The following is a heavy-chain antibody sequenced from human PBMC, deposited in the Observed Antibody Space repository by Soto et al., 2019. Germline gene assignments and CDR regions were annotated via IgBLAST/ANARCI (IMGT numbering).Heavy chain of an antibody. V-gene: IGHV3-30*18. Sequence: QVQLVESGGGVVQPGRSLRLSCAASGFTFSGYGMHWVRQAPGKGLDWVAAISNDASTKHYADSVKGRFTISRDNSKNTLDLQINSLSAEDTAVYYCAKDRVSEHSSGWPQGHWGQGTLVTVSS. CDR2: ISNDASTK. CDR1: GFTFSGYG. J-gene: IGHJ4*02. D-gene: IGHD6-19*01. CDR3: AKDRVSEHSSGWPQGH.